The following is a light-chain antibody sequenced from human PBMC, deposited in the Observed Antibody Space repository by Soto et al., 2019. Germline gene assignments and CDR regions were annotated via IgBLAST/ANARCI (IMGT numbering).Light chain of an antibody. J-gene: IGKJ5*01. V-gene: IGKV3-11*01. Sequence: EIVLTQSPGTLSLSPGERATLSCRASQTFSSSYLAWYQQKPGQAPRLLIYDASNRATGIPARFSGSGSGTDFTLTISSLEPEDFAVYYCQQRSNWRVTFGQGTRLEIK. CDR3: QQRSNWRVT. CDR2: DAS. CDR1: QTFSSSY.